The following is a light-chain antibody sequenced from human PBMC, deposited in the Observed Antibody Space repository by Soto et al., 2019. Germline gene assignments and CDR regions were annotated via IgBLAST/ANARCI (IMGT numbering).Light chain of an antibody. Sequence: DIVMTQSPLSLPVTPGEPASISCKSSQSLLNSNGFNYLDWYLQKPGQSPQLLIYSGSTRASGVLDRFSGSGSGTDFTLKISRVEAEDVGVYYCMQATHTPPYTFGQWTKLEIK. J-gene: IGKJ2*01. CDR1: QSLLNSNGFNY. V-gene: IGKV2-28*01. CDR2: SGS. CDR3: MQATHTPPYT.